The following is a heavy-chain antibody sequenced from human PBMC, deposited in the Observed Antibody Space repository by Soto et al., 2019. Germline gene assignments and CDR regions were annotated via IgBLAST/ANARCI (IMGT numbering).Heavy chain of an antibody. D-gene: IGHD3-3*01. CDR3: AIGAPPVLS. CDR2: ISNDGSNK. CDR1: GSTFGSNG. J-gene: IGHJ5*01. V-gene: IGHV3-30*03. Sequence: QVQLVESGGGVVQAGRSLRLSCAASGSTFGSNGMHWVRQAPGKGLEWVAVISNDGSNKIYADSVKGRFTISRDNSNNTLYLQMNSLRTDDTAVYYCAIGAPPVLSWGHGTLVVVSS.